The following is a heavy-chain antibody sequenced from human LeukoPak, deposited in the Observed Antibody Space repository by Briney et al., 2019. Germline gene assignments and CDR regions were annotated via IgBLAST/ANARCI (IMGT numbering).Heavy chain of an antibody. Sequence: SETLSLTCTVSGGSISSSSYYWGWIRQPPGKGLEWIGSIYYSGSTYYNPSLKSRVTISVDTSKNQFSLKLSSVTAADTAVYYCARHGPRTCPVVVVITTSLFDYWGQGTLVTVSS. D-gene: IGHD3-22*01. CDR1: GGSISSSSYY. CDR3: ARHGPRTCPVVVVITTSLFDY. V-gene: IGHV4-39*01. CDR2: IYYSGST. J-gene: IGHJ4*02.